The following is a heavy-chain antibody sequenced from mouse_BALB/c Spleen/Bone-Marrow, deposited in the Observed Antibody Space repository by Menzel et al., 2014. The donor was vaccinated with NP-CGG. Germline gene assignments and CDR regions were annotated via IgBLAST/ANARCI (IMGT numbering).Heavy chain of an antibody. V-gene: IGHV5-17*02. CDR3: VRDYGYGAMDY. D-gene: IGHD1-2*01. CDR1: GFTFSSFA. J-gene: IGHJ4*01. Sequence: EVQLVESGGGLVQPGGSRKLSCAASGFTFSSFAMHWVRQAPEKGLEWVAYISSGSITIYYADTVKGRFTISRDNPKNTLFLQMTSLRSEDTAMYYCVRDYGYGAMDYWGQGTSATVSS. CDR2: ISSGSITI.